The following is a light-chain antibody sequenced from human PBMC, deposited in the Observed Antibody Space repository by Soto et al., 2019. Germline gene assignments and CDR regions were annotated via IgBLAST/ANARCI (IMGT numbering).Light chain of an antibody. V-gene: IGKV2D-29*02. Sequence: DIVMTQSPLALPVTPVEPSSISFSSGHVLLHSNGYNYLDWYLQKPGQSPQLLISEVSNRFSGVPDRFSGSGSGTDFTLKISRVETDDVGIYYCMQSLQLPYTFGQGTKVDIK. CDR3: MQSLQLPYT. J-gene: IGKJ2*01. CDR1: HVLLHSNGYNY. CDR2: EVS.